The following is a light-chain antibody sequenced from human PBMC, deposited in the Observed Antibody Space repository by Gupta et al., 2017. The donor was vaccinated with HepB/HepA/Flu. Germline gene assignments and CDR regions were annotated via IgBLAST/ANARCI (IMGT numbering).Light chain of an antibody. Sequence: EIVMTQSPATLSVSPGERATLSCRASQSVSSNLAWYQQKPGQAPRLLIYGASTRATGIPASFSGSGYGTELTLTISSRQSEDFAVYYCQQHKNCPPGTFGQGTKVEIK. CDR1: QSVSSN. CDR2: GAS. V-gene: IGKV3-15*01. J-gene: IGKJ1*01. CDR3: QQHKNCPPGT.